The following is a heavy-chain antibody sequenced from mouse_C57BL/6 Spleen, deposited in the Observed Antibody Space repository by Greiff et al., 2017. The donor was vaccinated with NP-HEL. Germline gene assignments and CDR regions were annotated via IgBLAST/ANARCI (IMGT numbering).Heavy chain of an antibody. J-gene: IGHJ4*01. V-gene: IGHV1-15*01. CDR2: IDPETGGT. D-gene: IGHD2-5*01. CDR1: GYTFTDYE. CDR3: TRSGYSKAGDY. Sequence: QVQLQQSGAELVRPGASVTLSCKASGYTFTDYEMHWVKQTPVHGLEWIGAIDPETGGTAYNQKFKGKAILTADKSSSTAYMELRSLTSEDSAVYYCTRSGYSKAGDYWGQGTSVTVSS.